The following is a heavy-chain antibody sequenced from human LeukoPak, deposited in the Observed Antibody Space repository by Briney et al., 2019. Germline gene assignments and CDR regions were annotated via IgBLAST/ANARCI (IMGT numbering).Heavy chain of an antibody. CDR3: ARVLLRPGSSHYFDY. J-gene: IGHJ4*02. CDR1: GYTFIGYY. CDR2: INPNSGGT. V-gene: IGHV1-2*02. D-gene: IGHD3-10*01. Sequence: ASVKVSCKASGYTFIGYYIHWVRQAPGQGLEWMGWINPNSGGTNYAQKFQGRVTMTRDTSISTAYMELSRLRSDNTAVYYCARVLLRPGSSHYFDYWGQGTLVTVSS.